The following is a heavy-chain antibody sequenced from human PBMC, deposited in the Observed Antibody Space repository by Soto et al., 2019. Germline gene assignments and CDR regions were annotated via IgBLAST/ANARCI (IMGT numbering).Heavy chain of an antibody. D-gene: IGHD2-15*01. Sequence: SETLSLTCAVSGSSINDYYWTWIRQSPGKELEWIGFVYHSGNTNYNPSLKSRVAISLDTSKSYFSLKLYSVTAADTAVYYCARRHVVVVAATRGDAFDIW. V-gene: IGHV4-59*08. CDR3: ARRHVVVVAATRGDAFDI. CDR1: GSSINDYY. J-gene: IGHJ3*02. CDR2: VYHSGNT.